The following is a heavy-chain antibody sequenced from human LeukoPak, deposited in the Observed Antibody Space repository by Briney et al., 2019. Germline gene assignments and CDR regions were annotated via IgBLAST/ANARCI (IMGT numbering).Heavy chain of an antibody. CDR3: AREWQYQFDY. V-gene: IGHV4-39*07. CDR1: GGSISSSTYY. J-gene: IGHJ4*02. Sequence: SETLSLTCTVSGGSISSSTYYWGWIRQSPGKGLEWIGSVHYSGGSYYNPSLKSRVTISLNTSKNQFSLKVTSVTAADTAVYSCAREWQYQFDYWGQGSLVTVPS. D-gene: IGHD4-11*01. CDR2: VHYSGGS.